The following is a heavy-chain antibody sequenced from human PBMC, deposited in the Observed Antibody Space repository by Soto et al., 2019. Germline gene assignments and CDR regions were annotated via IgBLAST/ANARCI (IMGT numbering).Heavy chain of an antibody. J-gene: IGHJ6*02. CDR3: ARDGGKYYYGSGSYYPSPYYYYGMDV. CDR1: GFTFSSYA. CDR2: ISYDGSNK. D-gene: IGHD3-10*01. V-gene: IGHV3-30-3*01. Sequence: QVQLVESGGGVVQPRRSLRLSCAASGFTFSSYAMHWVRQAPGKGLEWVAVISYDGSNKYYADSVKGRFTISRDNSKNTLYLQMNSLRAEDTAVYYCARDGGKYYYGSGSYYPSPYYYYGMDVWGQGTTVTVSS.